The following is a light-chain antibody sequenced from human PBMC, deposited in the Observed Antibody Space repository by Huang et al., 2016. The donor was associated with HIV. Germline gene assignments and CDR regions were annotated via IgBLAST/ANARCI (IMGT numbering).Light chain of an antibody. CDR1: QNYGGS. CDR3: QQYNDWSAVT. Sequence: EIVMTQSPATLSVSPGERATLSCRARQNYGGSLAWYQKNPGQATRLLVYEASTRATGIPARVSGSESGTDFTLTISSLQSEDVAVYYCQQYNDWSAVTFGGGTKVEI. V-gene: IGKV3-15*01. CDR2: EAS. J-gene: IGKJ4*01.